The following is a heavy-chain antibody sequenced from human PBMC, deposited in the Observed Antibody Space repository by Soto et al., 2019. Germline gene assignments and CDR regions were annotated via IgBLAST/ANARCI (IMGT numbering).Heavy chain of an antibody. V-gene: IGHV2-26*01. D-gene: IGHD3-3*01. CDR2: IFSNDEK. CDR1: GFSLSNARMG. Sequence: QVTLKESGSVLVKPTETLTLTCTVSGFSLSNARMGVSWIRQPPGKALEWLAHIFSNDEKSYSTSLKSRLTISKDTSKSQVVLTMTNMDPVDTATYYCARIIERPRIVTIFGVDPSGYYGMDVWGQGTTVTVSS. J-gene: IGHJ6*02. CDR3: ARIIERPRIVTIFGVDPSGYYGMDV.